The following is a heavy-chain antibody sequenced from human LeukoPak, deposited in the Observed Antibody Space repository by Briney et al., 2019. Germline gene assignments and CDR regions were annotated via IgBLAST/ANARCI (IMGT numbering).Heavy chain of an antibody. CDR3: ARAQYSSSWYWGYYYYYGMDV. D-gene: IGHD6-13*01. CDR2: IIPIFGTT. V-gene: IGHV1-69*13. CDR1: GGTFSSYA. Sequence: SVKVSCTASGGTFSSYAISWVRQAPGQGLEWMGGIIPIFGTTNYAQKFQGRVTITADESTSTAYMELSSLRSEDTAVYYCARAQYSSSWYWGYYYYYGMDVWGQGTTVTVSS. J-gene: IGHJ6*02.